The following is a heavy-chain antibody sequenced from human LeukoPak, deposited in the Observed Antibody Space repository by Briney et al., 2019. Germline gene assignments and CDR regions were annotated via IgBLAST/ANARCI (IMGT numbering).Heavy chain of an antibody. CDR3: ARDRSYYDSSGYYSY. D-gene: IGHD3-22*01. Sequence: GGSLRLSCAASGFTFSSYWMSWVRQAPGRGLEWLANIKQDGSEKYYVDSVKGRFTISKDNAKNSLYLKMNSLRAEDTAVYYCARDRSYYDSSGYYSYWGQGTLVTVSS. J-gene: IGHJ4*02. CDR1: GFTFSSYW. CDR2: IKQDGSEK. V-gene: IGHV3-7*01.